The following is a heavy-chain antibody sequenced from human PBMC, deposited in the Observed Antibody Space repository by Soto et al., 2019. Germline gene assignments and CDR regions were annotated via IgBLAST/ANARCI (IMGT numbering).Heavy chain of an antibody. V-gene: IGHV3-21*02. J-gene: IGHJ6*02. D-gene: IGHD6-13*01. Sequence: EVQLVESGGGLVKPGGSLRLSCAASGLTFSHYSVNWVRQAPGKGLECVSSISGGGTNRYYAESVKGRFTISRDNAKNALDLQMNSLRAEDTAVYYCARVKSSIEYSNGMDVWGQGTTVTVSS. CDR1: GLTFSHYS. CDR3: ARVKSSIEYSNGMDV. CDR2: ISGGGTNR.